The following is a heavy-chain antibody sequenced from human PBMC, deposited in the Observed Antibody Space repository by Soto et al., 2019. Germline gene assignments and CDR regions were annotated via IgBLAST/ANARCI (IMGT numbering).Heavy chain of an antibody. CDR2: IIPIFGTA. CDR3: ASSFRLGPLAAAGTGWFDP. Sequence: QVQLVQSGAEVKKPGSSVKVSCKASGGTFSSYAISWVRQAPGQGLEWMGGIIPIFGTANYAQKFQGRVTITADESTSTAYMELSSLRSEDTAVYYCASSFRLGPLAAAGTGWFDPWGQGTLVTVSS. D-gene: IGHD6-13*01. J-gene: IGHJ5*02. V-gene: IGHV1-69*12. CDR1: GGTFSSYA.